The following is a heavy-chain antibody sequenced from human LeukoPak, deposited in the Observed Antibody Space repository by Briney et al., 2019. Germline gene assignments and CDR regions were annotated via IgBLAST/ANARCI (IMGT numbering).Heavy chain of an antibody. CDR1: GSTFSRYW. Sequence: SGGSLRLSCAASGSTFSRYWMHWVRQAPGKGLEWVANINQYGNEKFYVDSVKGRFTISRDNAKNSLYLQMTSLRAEDTAVYYCAKIFSSSFDYWGQGTLVTVSS. J-gene: IGHJ4*02. V-gene: IGHV3-7*01. CDR2: INQYGNEK. CDR3: AKIFSSSFDY. D-gene: IGHD6-6*01.